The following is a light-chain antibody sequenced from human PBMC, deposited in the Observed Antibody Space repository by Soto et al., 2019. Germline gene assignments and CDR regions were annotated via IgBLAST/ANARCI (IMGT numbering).Light chain of an antibody. V-gene: IGKV3-11*01. CDR3: RQHSHWPPCT. Sequence: EVILTQSPGTLSLSPGERATLSCRASQNVRTFLDWYQQQPGQAPRLLRYGASGRATGITARFSGSGSGTDFTLTISSLEPADFAVYYCRQHSHWPPCTFGQGTKVDIK. CDR1: QNVRTF. CDR2: GAS. J-gene: IGKJ1*01.